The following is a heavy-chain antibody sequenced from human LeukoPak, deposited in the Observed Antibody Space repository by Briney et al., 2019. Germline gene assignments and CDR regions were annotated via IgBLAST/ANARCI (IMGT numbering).Heavy chain of an antibody. CDR3: ARGYLEWLLFNFDY. D-gene: IGHD3-3*01. Sequence: GGSLRLSCAASGFTFSSYSMNWVRQAPGKGLEWVSSISSSSYIYYADSVKGRFTISRDNAKNSLYLQMNSLRAEDTAVYYCARGYLEWLLFNFDYWGQGTLVTVSS. J-gene: IGHJ4*02. CDR2: ISSSSYI. CDR1: GFTFSSYS. V-gene: IGHV3-21*01.